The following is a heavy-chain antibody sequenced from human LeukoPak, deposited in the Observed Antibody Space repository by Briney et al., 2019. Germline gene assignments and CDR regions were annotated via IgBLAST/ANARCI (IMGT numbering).Heavy chain of an antibody. CDR1: GYSFTGYY. J-gene: IGHJ4*02. V-gene: IGHV1-2*02. Sequence: AASVKVSCKASGYSFTGYYIHWMRQAPGQGLEWMGWMNPNRGDTSYAQKFQGRVTMTRDTLINTAYMELSGLTSDDTAVYYCGRRRIDCSDTGCYVDYWGQGTLVTVSS. D-gene: IGHD2-15*01. CDR2: MNPNRGDT. CDR3: GRRRIDCSDTGCYVDY.